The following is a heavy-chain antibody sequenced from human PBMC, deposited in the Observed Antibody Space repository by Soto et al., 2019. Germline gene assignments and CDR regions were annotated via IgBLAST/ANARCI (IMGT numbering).Heavy chain of an antibody. CDR2: VFYDGST. J-gene: IGHJ5*02. CDR3: ARGHTGDTAITRLWFDR. CDR1: SASISSTYYY. V-gene: IGHV4-31*03. D-gene: IGHD5-18*01. Sequence: QVQLQESGPGLVKPSQTLSLTCTVSSASISSTYYYWVWIRQHPGQGLEWIGHVFYDGSTNSNSSLKRRITIAPYTSKNQFSLKVTYVTAADTAVYYCARGHTGDTAITRLWFDRWGQGTLVTVSP.